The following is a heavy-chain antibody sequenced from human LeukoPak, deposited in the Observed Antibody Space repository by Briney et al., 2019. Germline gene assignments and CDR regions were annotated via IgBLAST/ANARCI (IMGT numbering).Heavy chain of an antibody. Sequence: ASVKVSCKASGYTFTGNYIHWLRQAPGQGLEWIGWMNPKNGGTNYALKFQGRVTMTGDTSINTAYLNLSGLRSDDSALYYCTRALAFWGRGTLVTVSS. V-gene: IGHV1-2*02. CDR3: TRALAF. CDR1: GYTFTGNY. CDR2: MNPKNGGT. J-gene: IGHJ4*02.